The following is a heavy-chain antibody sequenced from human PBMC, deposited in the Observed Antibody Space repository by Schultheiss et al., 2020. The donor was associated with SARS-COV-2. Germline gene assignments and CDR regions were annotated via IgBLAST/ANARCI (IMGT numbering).Heavy chain of an antibody. CDR3: ARGPVVVVVAASFDY. CDR1: GGSISSSNW. D-gene: IGHD2-15*01. CDR2: IYHSGST. Sequence: SETLSLTCAVSGGSISSSNWWSWVRQPPGKGLEWIGEIYHSGSTNYNPSLKSRVTISVDKSKNQFSLKLSSVTAADTAVYYCARGPVVVVVAASFDYWGQGTLVTVSS. V-gene: IGHV4-4*02. J-gene: IGHJ4*02.